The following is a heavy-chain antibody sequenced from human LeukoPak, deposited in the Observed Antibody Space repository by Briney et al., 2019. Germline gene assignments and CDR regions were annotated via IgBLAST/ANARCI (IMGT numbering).Heavy chain of an antibody. Sequence: KPSETLSLTCTVSGGSISSYHWSWIRQPPGKGLEWIGYIYYSGSTNYNPSLKSRVTISVDTSKNQFSLKLISGTAADTAVYYCARASGWPNFYYYYYGMDVWGQGTTVTVSS. V-gene: IGHV4-59*01. J-gene: IGHJ6*02. CDR1: GGSISSYH. CDR2: IYYSGST. CDR3: ARASGWPNFYYYYYGMDV. D-gene: IGHD5-24*01.